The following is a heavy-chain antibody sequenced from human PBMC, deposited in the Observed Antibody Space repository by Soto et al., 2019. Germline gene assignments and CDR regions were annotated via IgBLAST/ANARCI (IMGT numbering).Heavy chain of an antibody. V-gene: IGHV5-51*01. CDR2: IYPGDSDT. CDR3: AGGGVRGVITRTRDYYGMDV. CDR1: GYSFTSYW. J-gene: IGHJ6*02. Sequence: GESLKISCKGSGYSFTSYWIGWARQMPGKGLEWMGIIYPGDSDTRYSPSFQGQVTISADKSISTAYVQWSSLKASDTAMYYCAGGGVRGVITRTRDYYGMDVWGQGTTVTVSS. D-gene: IGHD3-10*01.